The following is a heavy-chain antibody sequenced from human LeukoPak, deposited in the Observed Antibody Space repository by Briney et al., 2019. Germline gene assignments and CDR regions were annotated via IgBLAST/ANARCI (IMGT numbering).Heavy chain of an antibody. V-gene: IGHV3-23*01. CDR3: ARKSKLGPNYFHP. J-gene: IGHJ5*02. D-gene: IGHD4/OR15-4a*01. Sequence: GGSLRLSCAASGFTFSSYAMSWVRQAPGKGLEWVAAISGSGGNTYYVDSVKGRFTISRDNAKNTLFQQLNSLRAEDTAVYYCARKSKLGPNYFHPWGQGTLVTVSS. CDR2: ISGSGGNT. CDR1: GFTFSSYA.